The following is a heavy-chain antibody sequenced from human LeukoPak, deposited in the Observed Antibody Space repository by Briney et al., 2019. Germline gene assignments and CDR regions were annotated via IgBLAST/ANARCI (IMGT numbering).Heavy chain of an antibody. Sequence: AGGSLRLSCAASGFTFSSYAMSWVRQAPGKGLEWVSAISGSGGSIYYADSVKGRFTISRDNSKNTLYLQMNSLRAEDTAVYYCAKLWYYDFWSGPNWFDPWGQGTLVTVSS. CDR3: AKLWYYDFWSGPNWFDP. CDR2: ISGSGGSI. J-gene: IGHJ5*02. D-gene: IGHD3-3*01. V-gene: IGHV3-23*01. CDR1: GFTFSSYA.